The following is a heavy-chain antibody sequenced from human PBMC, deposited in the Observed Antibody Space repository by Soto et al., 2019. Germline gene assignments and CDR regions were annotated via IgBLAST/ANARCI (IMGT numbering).Heavy chain of an antibody. Sequence: QLQLQESGPGLVKPSETLSLTCSVSGGSISSSNYYWGWIRQPPGKGLEWIGSISYSGSTYYNPSLKSRVTISVDTSKNQFSLKLTSVTAADTAVFFCAIPGSSNGWYYFDYWGQGTLVTVSS. V-gene: IGHV4-39*01. D-gene: IGHD6-19*01. CDR1: GGSISSSNYY. CDR3: AIPGSSNGWYYFDY. J-gene: IGHJ4*02. CDR2: ISYSGST.